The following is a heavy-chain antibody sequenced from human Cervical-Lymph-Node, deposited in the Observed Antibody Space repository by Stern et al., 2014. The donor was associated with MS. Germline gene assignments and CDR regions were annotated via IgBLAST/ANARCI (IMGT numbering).Heavy chain of an antibody. CDR2: IVVGSGNT. V-gene: IGHV1-58*01. CDR3: AADSPHPTVTINYGIDV. Sequence: MQLVESGPEVKKPGTSVKVSCTASGFTFINSAVQWVRQARGQRLEWIGWIVVGSGNTNYAQKFQERVTITRDLSTGTAYMQLSSLRFEDTAVYYCAADSPHPTVTINYGIDVWGQGTTVTVSS. D-gene: IGHD4-17*01. CDR1: GFTFINSA. J-gene: IGHJ6*02.